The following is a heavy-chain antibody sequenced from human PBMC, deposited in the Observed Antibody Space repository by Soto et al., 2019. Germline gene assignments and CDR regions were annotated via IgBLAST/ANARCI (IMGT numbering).Heavy chain of an antibody. D-gene: IGHD5-18*01. CDR2: IYPDDSDT. J-gene: IGHJ4*02. CDR3: ARRVEHSYRYDF. CDR1: GYSFTSYW. Sequence: PGEALKISWKGSGYSFTSYWIGWVRQMPGKGLEWMGIIYPDDSDTRYSPSFQGQVTISADKSISTAYLQWSSLKASDTAMYYCARRVEHSYRYDFWGQGTLVIVSS. V-gene: IGHV5-51*01.